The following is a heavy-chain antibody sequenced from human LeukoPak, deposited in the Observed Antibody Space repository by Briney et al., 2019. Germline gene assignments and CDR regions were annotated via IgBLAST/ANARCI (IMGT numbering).Heavy chain of an antibody. D-gene: IGHD3-16*02. CDR2: IYSGGST. CDR1: GFTVSSNY. J-gene: IGHJ3*02. Sequence: GGSLRLSCAASGFTVSSNYVSWVRQAPGKGLEWVSVIYSGGSTYYADSVKGRFTISRHNSKNTLYLQMNSLRAEDTAVYYCARDGDLSTRWGPNAFDIWGQGTMVTVSS. V-gene: IGHV3-53*04. CDR3: ARDGDLSTRWGPNAFDI.